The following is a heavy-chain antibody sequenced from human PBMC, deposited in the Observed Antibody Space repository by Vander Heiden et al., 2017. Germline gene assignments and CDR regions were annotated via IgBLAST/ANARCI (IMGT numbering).Heavy chain of an antibody. J-gene: IGHJ6*02. D-gene: IGHD6-13*01. Sequence: QINLKQSGPTLVKPTETLTLTCTLSGFSITTTGVGVGWILQPPGKALELLAVIYWDDDKRYSESLRSRLTITKDTYRNQVVLTVANMDPLDTGSYYCAGTKNAASAYYGMEVWGQGTTVTVSS. CDR3: AGTKNAASAYYGMEV. CDR1: GFSITTTGVG. V-gene: IGHV2-5*02. CDR2: IYWDDDK.